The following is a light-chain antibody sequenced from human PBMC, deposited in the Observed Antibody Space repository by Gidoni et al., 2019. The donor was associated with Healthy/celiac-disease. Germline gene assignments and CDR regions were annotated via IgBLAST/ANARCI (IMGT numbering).Light chain of an antibody. J-gene: IGLJ2*01. V-gene: IGLV1-40*01. Sequence: QSVLTQPPSVSGPPGQRVTISCTGSSSNIGAGYDVHWYQQLPGTAPKLLIYGNSNRPSVVPDRFSGSKSGTSASLAITGLQAEDEADYYCQSYDSSLSGSVFGGGTKLTVL. CDR2: GNS. CDR3: QSYDSSLSGSV. CDR1: SSNIGAGYD.